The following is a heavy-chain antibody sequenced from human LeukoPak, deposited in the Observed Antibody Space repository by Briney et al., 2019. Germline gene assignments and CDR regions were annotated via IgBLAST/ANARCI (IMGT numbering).Heavy chain of an antibody. CDR3: ARDRGYCSSTSCCVADY. CDR1: GFTFSSYW. V-gene: IGHV3-7*05. CDR2: IKQDGSEK. Sequence: GGSLRLSCAASGFTFSSYWMSWVRQAPGKGLEWVANIKQDGSEKYYVDSVKGRFTISRDNAKNSLYLQMNSLRAEDTAVYYCARDRGYCSSTSCCVADYWGQGTLVTVSS. J-gene: IGHJ4*02. D-gene: IGHD2-2*01.